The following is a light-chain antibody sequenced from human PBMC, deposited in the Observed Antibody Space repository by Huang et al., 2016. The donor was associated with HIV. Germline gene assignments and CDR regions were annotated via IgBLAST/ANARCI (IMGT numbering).Light chain of an antibody. CDR3: QVYGTSPPGP. V-gene: IGKV3-20*01. CDR2: GSS. Sequence: EIVLTQSPGTLSLSPGKRATLSCRASKSVSGSYLAWYQQKPGQAPRLLIYGSSSRATGIPDRFSGSGSGTDFTLTITRLEPEDTALYYCQVYGTSPPGPFGPGATVHIK. J-gene: IGKJ3*01. CDR1: KSVSGSY.